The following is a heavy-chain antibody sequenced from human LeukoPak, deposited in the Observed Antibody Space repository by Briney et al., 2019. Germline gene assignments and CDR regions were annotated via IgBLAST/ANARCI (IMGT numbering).Heavy chain of an antibody. Sequence: PGWSLRLSCAASGFTFSSYAMHWVRQTPGKGLEGVAVISYDGSNKYYADSVKGRFTISRDNSKNTLYLQINSLRAEDTAVYYCARDGQGWVMSIVYYYFDYWGQGTLVTVSS. D-gene: IGHD2-21*01. CDR2: ISYDGSNK. CDR1: GFTFSSYA. CDR3: ARDGQGWVMSIVYYYFDY. J-gene: IGHJ4*02. V-gene: IGHV3-30-3*01.